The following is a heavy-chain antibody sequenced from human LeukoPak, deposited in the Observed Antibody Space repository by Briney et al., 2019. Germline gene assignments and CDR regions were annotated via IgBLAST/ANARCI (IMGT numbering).Heavy chain of an antibody. V-gene: IGHV4-59*01. CDR2: IYYSGST. CDR1: GGSISSYY. CDR3: ARVGHSIAAAGTDYNWFDP. J-gene: IGHJ5*02. Sequence: ASETLSLTCTVSGGSISSYYWSWIRQPPGKGLEWIGYIYYSGSTNYNPSLKSRVTISVDTSKNQFSLKLSSVTAADTAVYYCARVGHSIAAAGTDYNWFDPWGQGTLVTVSS. D-gene: IGHD6-13*01.